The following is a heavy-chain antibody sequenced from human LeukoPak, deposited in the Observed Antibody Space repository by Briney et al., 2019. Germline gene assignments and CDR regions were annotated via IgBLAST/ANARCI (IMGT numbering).Heavy chain of an antibody. J-gene: IGHJ4*02. CDR1: GFTFSNYD. Sequence: GGSLRLSCAASGFTFSNYDMHWVRQAPGKGLEWVAVIWFDGSNKFYADSVKGRFTISRDNGKNSVYLQMNSLRDEDTAVYYCAGGVLGHWGQGTLVTVSS. V-gene: IGHV3-33*03. CDR2: IWFDGSNK. D-gene: IGHD3-16*01. CDR3: AGGVLGH.